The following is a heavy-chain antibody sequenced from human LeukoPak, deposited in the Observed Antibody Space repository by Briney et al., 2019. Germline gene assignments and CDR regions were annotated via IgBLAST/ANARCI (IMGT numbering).Heavy chain of an antibody. CDR3: AGYSSGWAGDYFDY. CDR1: GDSISSADC. J-gene: IGHJ4*02. V-gene: IGHV4-4*02. CDR2: IYHSGST. D-gene: IGHD6-19*01. Sequence: SETLSLTCSVSGDSISSADCYWSWIRQPPGKGLEWIGEIYHSGSTNYNPSLKSRVTISVDKSKNQFSLKLSSVTAADTAVYYCAGYSSGWAGDYFDYWGQGTLVTVSS.